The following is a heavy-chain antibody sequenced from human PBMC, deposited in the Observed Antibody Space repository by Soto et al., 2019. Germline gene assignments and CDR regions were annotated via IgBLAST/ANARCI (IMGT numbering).Heavy chain of an antibody. J-gene: IGHJ4*02. V-gene: IGHV1-69*13. CDR3: ARTKSTYYYDSSGYYLEY. CDR1: GGTFSSYA. Sequence: SVKVSCKASGGTFSSYAISWVRQAPGQGLEWMGGIIPIFGTANYAQKFQGRVTITADESTSTAYMELSSLRSEDTAVYYCARTKSTYYYDSSGYYLEYWGQGTPVTVPQ. CDR2: IIPIFGTA. D-gene: IGHD3-22*01.